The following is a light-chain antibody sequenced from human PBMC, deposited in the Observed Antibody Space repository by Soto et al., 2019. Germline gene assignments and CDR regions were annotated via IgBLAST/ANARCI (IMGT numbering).Light chain of an antibody. CDR3: QQYNNWTFS. CDR1: QGVTTN. J-gene: IGKJ5*01. Sequence: EIVMTQSPATLSVSPGERATLSCRAGQGVTTNFAWYQQKSGQSPRLIIYDVSIRETGVPARFSGTGSETEFTLTISGLQSEDSAVYFCQQYNNWTFSFGQGTRLEIK. V-gene: IGKV3-15*01. CDR2: DVS.